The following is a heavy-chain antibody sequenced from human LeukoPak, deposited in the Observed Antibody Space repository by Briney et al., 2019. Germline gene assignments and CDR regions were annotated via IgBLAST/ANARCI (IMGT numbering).Heavy chain of an antibody. CDR1: GFTFSSYW. Sequence: GGSLRLSCAASGFTFSSYWMNWVRQAPGKGLEWVANIKQDGSEKYYVDSVKGRFTISRDNAKNTLYLQMNSLRAEDTAVYYCAPNLPPPNYWGQGTLVTVSS. CDR3: APNLPPPNY. V-gene: IGHV3-7*03. CDR2: IKQDGSEK. J-gene: IGHJ4*02.